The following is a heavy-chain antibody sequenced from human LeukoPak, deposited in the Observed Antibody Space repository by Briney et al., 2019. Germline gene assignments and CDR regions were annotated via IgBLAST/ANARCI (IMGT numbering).Heavy chain of an antibody. V-gene: IGHV1-69*13. CDR2: IIPIFVTA. D-gene: IGHD6-13*01. Sequence: GASVKVSCKASGYTFTSYGISWVRQAPGQGLEWMGGIIPIFVTANYAQKFQGRVTITADGSTSTAYMELSSLRSEDTAVYYCARGGWSGDSSSWFPSWFDPWGQGTLVTVSS. CDR1: GYTFTSYG. J-gene: IGHJ5*02. CDR3: ARGGWSGDSSSWFPSWFDP.